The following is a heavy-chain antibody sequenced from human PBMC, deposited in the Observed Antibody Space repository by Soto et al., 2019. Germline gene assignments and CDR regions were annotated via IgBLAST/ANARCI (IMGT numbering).Heavy chain of an antibody. J-gene: IGHJ1*01. CDR2: IIPILGIA. Sequence: SVKVSCKASGGTFSSYTISWVRQAPGQGLEWMGRIIPILGIANYAQKFQGRVTITADKSTSTAYMELSSLRFEDTAVYYCARASVATPEYFQHWGQGTLVTVSS. V-gene: IGHV1-69*02. CDR3: ARASVATPEYFQH. CDR1: GGTFSSYT. D-gene: IGHD2-15*01.